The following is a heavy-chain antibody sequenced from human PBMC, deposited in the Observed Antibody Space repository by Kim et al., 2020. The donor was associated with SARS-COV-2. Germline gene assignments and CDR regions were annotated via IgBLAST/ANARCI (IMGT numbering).Heavy chain of an antibody. CDR3: ARDKYPWGRGSHPYYFDY. V-gene: IGHV7-4-1*02. CDR1: GYTFTSYA. CDR2: INTNTGNP. Sequence: ASVKVSCKASGYTFTSYAMNWVRQAPGQGLEWMGWINTNTGNPTYAQDFTGRFVFSLDTSVSTAYLQISSLKAEDTAVYYCARDKYPWGRGSHPYYFDYWGQGTLVTVSS. D-gene: IGHD7-27*01. J-gene: IGHJ4*02.